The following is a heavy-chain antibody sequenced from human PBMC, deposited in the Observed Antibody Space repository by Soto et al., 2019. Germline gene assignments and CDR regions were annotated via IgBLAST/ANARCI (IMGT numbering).Heavy chain of an antibody. J-gene: IGHJ4*02. D-gene: IGHD3-10*01. Sequence: QVPLVESGGGVVQPGRSLRLSCAASGFTFSHFGMHWVRQAPGKGLEWVAIIWYDGNNKYYADSVKGRFTISRDNSGNTLYLQMNSLRAEDTAVYYCARLGGSGSYTIDYWGQGTLVTVSS. CDR2: IWYDGNNK. V-gene: IGHV3-33*01. CDR3: ARLGGSGSYTIDY. CDR1: GFTFSHFG.